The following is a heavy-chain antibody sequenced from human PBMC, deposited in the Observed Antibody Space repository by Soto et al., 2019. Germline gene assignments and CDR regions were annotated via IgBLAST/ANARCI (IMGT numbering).Heavy chain of an antibody. CDR3: AREYGSGISPPWFDP. D-gene: IGHD3-10*01. J-gene: IGHJ5*02. CDR2: CNSKGDRT. V-gene: IGHV3-20*01. Sequence: EVKLVDSGGGVAWPGGSLRLSCAASGFRFDDYGMSWVRQVPGKGLEWVAGCNSKGDRTGYEDSVKGRFTISRDNTRNSLYLEMNSLRVEDTALYHCAREYGSGISPPWFDPWGQGTLVIVSS. CDR1: GFRFDDYG.